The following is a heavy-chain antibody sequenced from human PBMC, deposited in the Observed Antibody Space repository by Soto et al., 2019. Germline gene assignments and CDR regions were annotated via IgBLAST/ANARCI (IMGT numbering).Heavy chain of an antibody. J-gene: IGHJ6*02. Sequence: GSLRLSCAASGFTFSSYGMHWVRQAPGKGLEWVAVISHDGSNKYYTDSVKGRFTISRDNSKNTLYLQMNSLRAEDTAVYYCAKDGDYDILTGYYNYYYGMDVWGQGTTVTVSS. CDR3: AKDGDYDILTGYYNYYYGMDV. D-gene: IGHD3-9*01. V-gene: IGHV3-30*18. CDR1: GFTFSSYG. CDR2: ISHDGSNK.